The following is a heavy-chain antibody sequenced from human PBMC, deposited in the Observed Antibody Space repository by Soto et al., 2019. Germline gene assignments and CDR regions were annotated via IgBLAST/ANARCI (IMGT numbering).Heavy chain of an antibody. CDR2: ISAYNGNT. J-gene: IGHJ3*02. V-gene: IGHV1-18*01. CDR3: ARDPLHSSSWSDAFDI. D-gene: IGHD6-13*01. Sequence: ASVKVSCKASGYTFTSYGISWVRQAPGQGLEWMGWISAYNGNTNYAQKLQGRVTMTTDTSTSTAYMELRSLRSDDTAVYYCARDPLHSSSWSDAFDIWGQGTMVTVSS. CDR1: GYTFTSYG.